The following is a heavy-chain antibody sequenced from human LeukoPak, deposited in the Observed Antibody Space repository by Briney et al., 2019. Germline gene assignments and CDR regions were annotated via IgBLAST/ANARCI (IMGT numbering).Heavy chain of an antibody. CDR3: ARPTRDGYNKDAFDI. J-gene: IGHJ3*02. V-gene: IGHV3-66*02. Sequence: GGSLRLSCAASGFTVSSNYMSWVRQALGKGLEWVSVIYSGGSTYYADSVKGRFTISRDNSKNTLYLQMNSLRAEDTAVYYCARPTRDGYNKDAFDIWGQGTMVTVSS. D-gene: IGHD5-24*01. CDR2: IYSGGST. CDR1: GFTVSSNY.